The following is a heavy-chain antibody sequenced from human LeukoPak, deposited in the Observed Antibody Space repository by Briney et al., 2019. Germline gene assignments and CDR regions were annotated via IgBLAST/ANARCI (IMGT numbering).Heavy chain of an antibody. D-gene: IGHD3-10*01. CDR3: ARDQRGGIDY. Sequence: GGSLRLSCAASGFTFSSYSMNWVRQAPGKGLEWVSYISSSSSTIYYADSVKGRFTISRDNAKNSLYLQMNSLRAEDTAVYYCARDQRGGIDYWGQGTLVTVSP. V-gene: IGHV3-48*04. J-gene: IGHJ4*02. CDR2: ISSSSSTI. CDR1: GFTFSSYS.